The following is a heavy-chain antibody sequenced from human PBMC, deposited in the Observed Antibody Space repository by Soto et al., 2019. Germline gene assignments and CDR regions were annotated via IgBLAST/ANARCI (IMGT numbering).Heavy chain of an antibody. J-gene: IGHJ4*02. Sequence: PVGSLRLSCAASGFSFTSCGMHWVRQAPGKGLEWVALIWNDGRKTYYADSVKGRFTISRDDSKNTLYLQMNSLRAEDTAVYYCARDPLNDHGSGTYFDYWGQGSLVTVSS. CDR2: IWNDGRKT. V-gene: IGHV3-33*01. CDR3: ARDPLNDHGSGTYFDY. CDR1: GFSFTSCG. D-gene: IGHD3-10*01.